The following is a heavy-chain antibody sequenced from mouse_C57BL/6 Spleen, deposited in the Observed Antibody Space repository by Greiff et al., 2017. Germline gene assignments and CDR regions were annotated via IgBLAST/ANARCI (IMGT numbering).Heavy chain of an antibody. D-gene: IGHD2-4*01. CDR1: GYSFTGYF. J-gene: IGHJ3*01. Sequence: VQLQQSGPELVKPGDSVKISCKASGYSFTGYFMNWVMQSHGKSLEWIGRINPYNGDTFSNQKFKGKATLTVDKSSSTAHMELRSLTSEDSAVYYCARRGYDYDWFAYWGQGTLVTVSA. CDR3: ARRGYDYDWFAY. V-gene: IGHV1-20*01. CDR2: INPYNGDT.